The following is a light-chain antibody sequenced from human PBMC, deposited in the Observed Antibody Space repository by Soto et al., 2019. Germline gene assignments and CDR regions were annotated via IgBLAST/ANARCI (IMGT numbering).Light chain of an antibody. Sequence: EIVLTQSPGTLSLSPGARATLSCRASQSVTSSYLTWYQQKPGQAPRLLIYGASTRAAGIPDRFSGSGSGTDFTLTSSSLEPEDFAVYYCQQYGKLPITFGQGTRLEIK. V-gene: IGKV3-20*01. CDR2: GAS. CDR1: QSVTSSY. CDR3: QQYGKLPIT. J-gene: IGKJ5*01.